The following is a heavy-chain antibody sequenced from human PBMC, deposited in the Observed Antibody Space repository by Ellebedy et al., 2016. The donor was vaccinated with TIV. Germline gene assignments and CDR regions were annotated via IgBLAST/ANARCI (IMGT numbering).Heavy chain of an antibody. V-gene: IGHV4-34*01. CDR2: INHSGST. CDR1: GGSFSGYY. D-gene: IGHD2-2*01. J-gene: IGHJ6*03. CDR3: ARGVPAAIGVHYYYYYMDV. Sequence: SETLSLTXAVYGGSFSGYYWSWIRQPPGKGLEWIGEINHSGSTNYNPSLKSRVTISVDTSKNQFSLKLSSVTAADTAVYYCARGVPAAIGVHYYYYYMDVWGKGTTVTVSS.